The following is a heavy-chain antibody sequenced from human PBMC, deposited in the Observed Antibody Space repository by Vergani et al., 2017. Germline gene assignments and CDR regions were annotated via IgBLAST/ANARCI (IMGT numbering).Heavy chain of an antibody. V-gene: IGHV4-39*01. Sequence: QLQLQESGPGLVKPSETLSLTCTVSGGSISSSSYYWGWIRQPPGKGLEWIGSTYYSGSTYYNPSLKSRVTISVDTSKNQFSLKLSSVTAADTAVYYCAGFCIAAAGTDAFDIWGQGTMVTVSS. CDR1: GGSISSSSYY. CDR2: TYYSGST. D-gene: IGHD6-13*01. CDR3: AGFCIAAAGTDAFDI. J-gene: IGHJ3*02.